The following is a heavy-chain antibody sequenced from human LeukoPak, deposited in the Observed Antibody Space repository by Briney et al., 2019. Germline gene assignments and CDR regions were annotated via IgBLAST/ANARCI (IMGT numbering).Heavy chain of an antibody. CDR2: SRSKAYSYTT. J-gene: IGHJ6*03. CDR3: TADLTVAANYYYYYMDV. V-gene: IGHV3-72*01. Sequence: GGSLRLSCAASGFTFSDHSVDWVRQAPGKGLEWVGRSRSKAYSYTTEYAASVKGRFTISRDDSKNTLYLQMNSLKTEDTAVYYCTADLTVAANYYYYYMDVWGTGTTVTVSS. CDR1: GFTFSDHS. D-gene: IGHD2-15*01.